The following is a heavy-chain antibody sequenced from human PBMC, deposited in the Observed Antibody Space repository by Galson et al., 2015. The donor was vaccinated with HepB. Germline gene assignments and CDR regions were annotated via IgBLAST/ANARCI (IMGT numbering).Heavy chain of an antibody. CDR3: TKSPSSLFNWFDP. J-gene: IGHJ5*02. Sequence: SVTVSCKASGSTFTAYYMHWVRQAPGQRLEWMGRINPDTGGTNYAQKFQGRITMSRDTSNSTAYMVLSRLRSDDTAVYYCTKSPSSLFNWFDPWGQGPLVTVSS. CDR2: INPDTGGT. CDR1: GSTFTAYY. V-gene: IGHV1-2*06. D-gene: IGHD3-16*02.